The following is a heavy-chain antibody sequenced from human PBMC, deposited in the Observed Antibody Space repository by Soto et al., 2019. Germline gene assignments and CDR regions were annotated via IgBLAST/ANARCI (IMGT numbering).Heavy chain of an antibody. CDR3: VHPRSTVQIPPT. J-gene: IGHJ5*02. Sequence: PGGSLRLSCSASGFTFSMFSMHWVRQAPGKGLEYVSGISSNGDSTYYADSVKGRFTTSRDNSKNTLYLQMSSLRAVDTAVYYCVHPRSTVQIPPTWGQGNLVTVSS. CDR2: ISSNGDST. D-gene: IGHD4-17*01. CDR1: GFTFSMFS. V-gene: IGHV3-64D*06.